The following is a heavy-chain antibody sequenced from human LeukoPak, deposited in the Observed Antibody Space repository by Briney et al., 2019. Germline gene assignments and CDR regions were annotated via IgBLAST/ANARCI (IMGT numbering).Heavy chain of an antibody. CDR3: ARDPDYGDPGPFFDY. CDR2: INPDGSGT. V-gene: IGHV3-7*03. Sequence: GGSLRLSCATSGFTFGTYWMTWVRQAPGTGLKWLANINPDGSGTFYVGSVKGRFTISRDNAKNSLSPHMNSLRAEHTPIYYCARDPDYGDPGPFFDYWGQGALVTVSS. CDR1: GFTFGTYW. D-gene: IGHD2-21*02. J-gene: IGHJ4*02.